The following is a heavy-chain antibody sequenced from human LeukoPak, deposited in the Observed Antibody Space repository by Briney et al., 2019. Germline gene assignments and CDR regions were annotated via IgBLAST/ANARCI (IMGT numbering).Heavy chain of an antibody. Sequence: GGSLRLSCAASGFTFSSYGTHWVRQAPGKGLEWVAFIRYDGSNKYYADSVKGRFTISRDNSKNTLYLQMNSLRAEDTAVYYCARDRTVGATPIFDYWGQGTLVTVSS. V-gene: IGHV3-30*02. D-gene: IGHD1-26*01. CDR2: IRYDGSNK. CDR3: ARDRTVGATPIFDY. J-gene: IGHJ4*02. CDR1: GFTFSSYG.